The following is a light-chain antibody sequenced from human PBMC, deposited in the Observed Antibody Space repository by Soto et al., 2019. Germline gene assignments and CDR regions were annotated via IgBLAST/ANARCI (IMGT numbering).Light chain of an antibody. CDR3: QQYNDWPPYT. CDR1: QTVTGA. J-gene: IGKJ2*01. V-gene: IGKV3-15*01. CDR2: GAS. Sequence: EILMTQSPATLSVSPGERATPSCRASQTVTGALAWYQQKPGQAPRLLIYGASTRASGIPDRFSGSGSGTEFTLTISSLQSEDFAVYYCQQYNDWPPYTFGQGTNVEIK.